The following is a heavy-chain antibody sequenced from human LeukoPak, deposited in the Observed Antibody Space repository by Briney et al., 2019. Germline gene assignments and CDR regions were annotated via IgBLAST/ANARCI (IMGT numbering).Heavy chain of an antibody. D-gene: IGHD2-2*01. Sequence: ASVKVSCKASGYTFTGYYMHWVRQAPGQGLEWMGWISAYNGNTNYAQKLQGRVTMTTDTSTSTAYMELRSLRSDDTAVYYCARLVGYCSSTSCYGWFDPWGQGTLVTVSS. J-gene: IGHJ5*02. CDR1: GYTFTGYY. CDR3: ARLVGYCSSTSCYGWFDP. CDR2: ISAYNGNT. V-gene: IGHV1-18*04.